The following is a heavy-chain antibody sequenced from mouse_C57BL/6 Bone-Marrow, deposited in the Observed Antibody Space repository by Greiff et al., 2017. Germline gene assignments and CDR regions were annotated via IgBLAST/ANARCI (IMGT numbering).Heavy chain of an antibody. D-gene: IGHD1-1*01. J-gene: IGHJ3*01. CDR2: ILPGSGCT. V-gene: IGHV1-9*01. Sequence: QVQLQQSGAELMKTGASVKLSCKATGYTFTGYWIAWVKQRPGHGLEWIGEILPGSGCTNYNEKFKGKVTFTADTSSNTAYMQLSSLTTEDTAIYYCTTTVEPWFAYWGQGTLVTVSA. CDR1: GYTFTGYW. CDR3: TTTVEPWFAY.